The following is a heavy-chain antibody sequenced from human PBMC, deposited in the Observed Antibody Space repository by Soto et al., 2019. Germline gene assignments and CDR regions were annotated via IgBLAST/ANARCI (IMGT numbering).Heavy chain of an antibody. CDR1: GFTFNYYD. CDR2: ISPGSRYP. D-gene: IGHD2-15*01. J-gene: IGHJ5*02. Sequence: PGGSLRLSCAASGFTFNYYDIQWVRQAPGKGLEWLSYISPGSRYPAYADSVKGRFTISRDNAKRSLYLQMMSLTAEDTAIYYCVRGGGGGLFDPWGQGTMVTVSS. CDR3: VRGGGGGLFDP. V-gene: IGHV3-11*06.